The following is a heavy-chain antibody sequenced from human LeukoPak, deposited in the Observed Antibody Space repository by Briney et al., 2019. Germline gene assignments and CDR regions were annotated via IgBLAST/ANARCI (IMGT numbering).Heavy chain of an antibody. V-gene: IGHV3-7*04. CDR1: GFTFSSYW. D-gene: IGHD6-13*01. CDR3: ARIKYNSNWWEAFDI. J-gene: IGHJ3*02. Sequence: SGGSLRLSCAASGFTFSSYWMSWVRQAPGKGLEWVANIKQDGSEKYYVDSVKGRFTISRDNAKNSLYLQMNSLRAEDTAVYYCARIKYNSNWWEAFDIRGQGTMVTVSS. CDR2: IKQDGSEK.